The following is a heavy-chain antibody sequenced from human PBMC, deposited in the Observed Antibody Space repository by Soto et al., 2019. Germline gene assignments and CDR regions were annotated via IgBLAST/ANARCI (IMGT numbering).Heavy chain of an antibody. CDR1: GFSLTTSEMC. V-gene: IGHV2-70*01. CDR2: IDWDDDK. Sequence: ESGPTLVNPTQTLTLTCTFSGFSLTTSEMCVSWIRQPPGKALEWLALIDWDDDKYYSTSLKTRLTISKDTSKNQAVLRMTNMDPVDPATYYCARMRRRRLKGVGCSGYDDCYYYYGMDVWGQGTTVTVSS. D-gene: IGHD5-12*01. J-gene: IGHJ6*02. CDR3: ARMRRRRLKGVGCSGYDDCYYYYGMDV.